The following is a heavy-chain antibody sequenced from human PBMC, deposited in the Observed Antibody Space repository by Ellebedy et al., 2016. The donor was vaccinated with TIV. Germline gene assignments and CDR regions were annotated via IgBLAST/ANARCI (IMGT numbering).Heavy chain of an antibody. V-gene: IGHV1-18*04. CDR3: ARDPVNPDY. J-gene: IGHJ4*02. CDR1: GYAFSTHG. D-gene: IGHD3-22*01. Sequence: ASVKVSCKTSGYAFSTHGISWVRQAPGQGLEWMGWISAYDGATNYPQKFQDRISMTTDSSTRTAFLELRRLSSDDTAVYYCARDPVNPDYWGQGTLVTVSS. CDR2: ISAYDGAT.